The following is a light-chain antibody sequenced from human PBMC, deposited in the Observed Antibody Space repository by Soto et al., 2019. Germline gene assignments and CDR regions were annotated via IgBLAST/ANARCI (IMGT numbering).Light chain of an antibody. CDR2: GNS. J-gene: IGLJ2*01. CDR1: SSNIGAGYD. CDR3: QSYDSSLRNSV. V-gene: IGLV1-40*01. Sequence: QSVLTQPPSVSGAPGQRGTISCTGSSSNIGAGYDVHWYQQLPGTDPKLLISGNSNRPAGVPDRFSGSKSGTSASLAITGLQAEDEADDSCQSYDSSLRNSVFGGGTKLTVL.